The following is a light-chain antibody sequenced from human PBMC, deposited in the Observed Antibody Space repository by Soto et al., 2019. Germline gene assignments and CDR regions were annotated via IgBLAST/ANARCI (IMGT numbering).Light chain of an antibody. Sequence: QSALTQPASVSGSPGQSITISCTGTSSDVGSYNLVSWYQQHPGKAPKLMIYEVSERPSGVSNRFSGSKSGNTASLTISGLQAEDEADYYCCSYAGSSTSVFGGGTKVTVL. J-gene: IGLJ3*02. CDR2: EVS. CDR1: SSDVGSYNL. V-gene: IGLV2-23*02. CDR3: CSYAGSSTSV.